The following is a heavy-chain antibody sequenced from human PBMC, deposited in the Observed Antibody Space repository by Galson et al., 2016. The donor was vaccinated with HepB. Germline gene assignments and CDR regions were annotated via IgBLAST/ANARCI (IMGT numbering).Heavy chain of an antibody. CDR3: ARDRGWQQFDF. CDR1: GFSFSNSW. V-gene: IGHV3-7*04. D-gene: IGHD5-24*01. Sequence: SLRLSCAASGFSFSNSWMTWVRQTPGIALERVANIGQDESHKYYVASVRGRFTISRDNAKNSLYLQMNTLRAEDTAVYYCARDRGWQQFDFWGQGTPVTVSS. J-gene: IGHJ4*02. CDR2: IGQDESHK.